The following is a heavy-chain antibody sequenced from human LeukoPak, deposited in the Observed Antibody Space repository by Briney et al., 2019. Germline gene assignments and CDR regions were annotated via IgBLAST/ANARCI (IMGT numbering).Heavy chain of an antibody. CDR1: GGSISSYY. Sequence: SETLSLTCTVSGGSISSYYWSWIRQPPGKGLEWIGSIYTSGSTKYNPSLKSRLTIFVSTSEQQFSLKLRYVTSADTTGYYCSGQVVYCSGCRCFPPTKWFHPWGQGTLVTVSS. V-gene: IGHV4-4*08. D-gene: IGHD2-15*01. CDR2: IYTSGST. CDR3: SGQVVYCSGCRCFPPTKWFHP. J-gene: IGHJ5*02.